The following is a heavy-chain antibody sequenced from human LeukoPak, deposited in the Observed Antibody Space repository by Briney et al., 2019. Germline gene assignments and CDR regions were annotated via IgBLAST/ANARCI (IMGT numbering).Heavy chain of an antibody. CDR2: ISSSSSYI. CDR1: GFTYSSYS. CDR3: ARDHDYGGNPIDY. Sequence: GGSLRLSCAASGFTYSSYSMNWVRQAPGKGLVWVSSISSSSSYIYYADAVKGRFTISRDNAKNSLYLQMNSLRAEDTAVYYCARDHDYGGNPIDYWGQGTLVTVSS. J-gene: IGHJ4*02. V-gene: IGHV3-21*01. D-gene: IGHD4-23*01.